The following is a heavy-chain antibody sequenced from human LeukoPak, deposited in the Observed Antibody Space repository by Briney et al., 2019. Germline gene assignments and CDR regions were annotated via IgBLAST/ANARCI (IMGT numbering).Heavy chain of an antibody. J-gene: IGHJ4*02. CDR2: IYPGDSDT. CDR1: GYSFTRHW. V-gene: IGHV5-51*01. D-gene: IGHD3-3*01. CDR3: ARVATDDFWSHNAPFDY. Sequence: GESLKVSCKGSGYSFTRHWIGWVRQMPGKGLEWMGIIYPGDSDTRYSPSFQGQVTISVDKSNSTAYLQWSSLKASDTAMYYCARVATDDFWSHNAPFDYWGQGTLVTVSS.